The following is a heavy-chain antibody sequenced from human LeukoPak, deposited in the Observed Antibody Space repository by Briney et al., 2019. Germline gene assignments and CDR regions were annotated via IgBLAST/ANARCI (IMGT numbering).Heavy chain of an antibody. V-gene: IGHV3-48*03. CDR2: ISSSGSTI. J-gene: IGHJ4*02. CDR1: GFIVSSNY. D-gene: IGHD4-17*01. CDR3: ASSPDYGDSYFDY. Sequence: GGSLRLSCAASGFIVSSNYMNWVRQAPGKGLEWVSYISSSGSTIYYADSVKGRFTISRDNAKNSLYLQMNSLRAEDTAVYYCASSPDYGDSYFDYWGQGTLVTVSS.